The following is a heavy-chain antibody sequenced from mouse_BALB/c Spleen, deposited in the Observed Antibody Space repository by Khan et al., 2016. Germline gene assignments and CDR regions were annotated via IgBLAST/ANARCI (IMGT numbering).Heavy chain of an antibody. V-gene: IGHV1S136*01. CDR3: ARTIPSYYDPSMDY. D-gene: IGHD1-1*01. CDR2: INPYNDGT. CDR1: GYTFTSYV. J-gene: IGHJ4*01. Sequence: VQLQQSGPELVKPGASVKMSCKASGYTFTSYVMHWVKQKPGQGLEWIGYINPYNDGTKYNEKFKGKATLTSDKSSSTAYMELSSLTSEDSAVYYSARTIPSYYDPSMDYWGQGTSVTVSS.